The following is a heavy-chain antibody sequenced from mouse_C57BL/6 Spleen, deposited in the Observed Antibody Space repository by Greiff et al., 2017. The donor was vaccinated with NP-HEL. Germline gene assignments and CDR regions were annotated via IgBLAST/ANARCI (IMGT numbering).Heavy chain of an antibody. J-gene: IGHJ4*01. CDR1: GYAFSSSW. D-gene: IGHD2-1*01. V-gene: IGHV1-82*01. CDR3: ARSRAYGNYDAMDY. Sequence: VQLQQSGPELVKPGASVKISCKASGYAFSSSWMNWVKQRPGKGLEWIGRIYPGDGDTNYNGKFKGKATLTADKSSSTAYMQLSSLTSEDSAVYFCARSRAYGNYDAMDYWGQGTSVTVSS. CDR2: IYPGDGDT.